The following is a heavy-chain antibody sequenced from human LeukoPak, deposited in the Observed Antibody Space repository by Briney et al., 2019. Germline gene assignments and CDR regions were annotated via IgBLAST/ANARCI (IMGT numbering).Heavy chain of an antibody. CDR1: GYTVTNYG. CDR3: ARDRRSSSSNSILFDY. J-gene: IGHJ4*02. Sequence: ASVKVSCKASGYTVTNYGVSWVRQAPGQGLEWMGWIGAYNGNTNYAQKLQGRVAMTTDTSTSTAYMELRSLRSDDTAVYYCARDRRSSSSNSILFDYWGQGTVVTVSS. D-gene: IGHD6-6*01. CDR2: IGAYNGNT. V-gene: IGHV1-18*01.